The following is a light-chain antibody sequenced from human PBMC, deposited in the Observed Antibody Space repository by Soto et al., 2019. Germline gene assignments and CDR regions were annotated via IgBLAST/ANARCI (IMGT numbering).Light chain of an antibody. J-gene: IGKJ1*01. CDR1: RNIYSN. Sequence: IVMTQSPATLSVSPGERVTLSCRASRNIYSNIAWYQQRPGQAPRLLIYRASTRATGVPARFSGSGSGTDFPLTISSLQSEDFTVYSCLQYHSLWAVGQGTKVDIK. CDR3: LQYHSLWA. V-gene: IGKV3-15*01. CDR2: RAS.